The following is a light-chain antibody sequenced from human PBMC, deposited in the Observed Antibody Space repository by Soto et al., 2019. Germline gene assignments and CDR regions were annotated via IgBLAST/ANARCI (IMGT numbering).Light chain of an antibody. V-gene: IGKV1-39*01. Sequence: DIQMPQSPSSLSAYVGDRVTITCRASQSISSYLNWYQQKPGKAPKLLIYAASSLQSGVPSRFSGSGSGTDFTLAISSLQPEDFATYYCQQSYSTLITFGQGTRLEIK. CDR3: QQSYSTLIT. J-gene: IGKJ5*01. CDR2: AAS. CDR1: QSISSY.